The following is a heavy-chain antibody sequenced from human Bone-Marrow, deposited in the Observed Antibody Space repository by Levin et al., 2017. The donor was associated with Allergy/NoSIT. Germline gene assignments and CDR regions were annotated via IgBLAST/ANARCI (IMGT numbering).Heavy chain of an antibody. Sequence: ETLSLTCAASGFSFSTYWMHWVRQAPGKGLVWVSRINSDGSSTSYADSVRGRFTISRDNAKNTLFLQMNSLRAEDTAVYYCARPRVVVAAPDFDYWGQGTLVTVSS. J-gene: IGHJ4*02. D-gene: IGHD2-15*01. CDR3: ARPRVVVAAPDFDY. CDR1: GFSFSTYW. CDR2: INSDGSST. V-gene: IGHV3-74*01.